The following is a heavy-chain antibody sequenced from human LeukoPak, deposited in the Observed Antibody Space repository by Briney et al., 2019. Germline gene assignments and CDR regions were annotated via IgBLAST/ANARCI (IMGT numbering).Heavy chain of an antibody. CDR2: ISGSGGST. J-gene: IGHJ4*02. CDR3: AKDSGSYSNPYYFDY. D-gene: IGHD1-26*01. CDR1: GFTFSSYA. Sequence: GGSLRLSCAASGFTFSSYAMSWVRQAPGKGLEWVSAISGSGGSTYYADSVKGRFTISRDNSKNTLYLQMDSLRAEDTAVYYCAKDSGSYSNPYYFDYWGQGTLVTVSS. V-gene: IGHV3-23*01.